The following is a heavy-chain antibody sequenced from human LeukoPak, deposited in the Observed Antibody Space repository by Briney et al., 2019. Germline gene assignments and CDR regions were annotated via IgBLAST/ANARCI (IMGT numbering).Heavy chain of an antibody. Sequence: GGSLRLSCAASGFTFSSYAMSWVRQAPGKGLERVSAISGSGGSTYYADSVKGRFTISRDNSKNTLYLQMNSLRAEDTAVYYCAKGIIMIVVVISFDYWGQGTLVTVSS. CDR2: ISGSGGST. V-gene: IGHV3-23*01. CDR1: GFTFSSYA. D-gene: IGHD3-22*01. CDR3: AKGIIMIVVVISFDY. J-gene: IGHJ4*02.